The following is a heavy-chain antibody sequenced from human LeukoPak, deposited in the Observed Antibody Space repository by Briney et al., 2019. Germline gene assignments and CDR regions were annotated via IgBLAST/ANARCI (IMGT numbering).Heavy chain of an antibody. CDR1: GFTFSSYA. CDR3: ARDLMSVGFDY. D-gene: IGHD2-8*01. Sequence: AGGSLRLSCAASGFTFSSYAMHWVRQAPGKGLEWVAVISCDGSNKYYADSVKGRFTISRDNSKNTLYLQMDSLRAEDTAVYYCARDLMSVGFDYWGQGTLVTVSS. V-gene: IGHV3-30-3*01. J-gene: IGHJ4*02. CDR2: ISCDGSNK.